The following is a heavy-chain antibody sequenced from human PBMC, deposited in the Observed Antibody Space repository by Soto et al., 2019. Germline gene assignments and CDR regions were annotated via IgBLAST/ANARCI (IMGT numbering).Heavy chain of an antibody. J-gene: IGHJ6*02. Sequence: ASVKVSCKASGGTFSSYAISWVRQAPGQGLEWMGGIIPIFGTANYAQKFQGRVTITADKSTSTAYMELSSLRSEDTAVYYCTRGDYYYYGMDVWGQGTTVTVSS. D-gene: IGHD2-21*01. CDR3: TRGDYYYYGMDV. CDR2: IIPIFGTA. V-gene: IGHV1-69*06. CDR1: GGTFSSYA.